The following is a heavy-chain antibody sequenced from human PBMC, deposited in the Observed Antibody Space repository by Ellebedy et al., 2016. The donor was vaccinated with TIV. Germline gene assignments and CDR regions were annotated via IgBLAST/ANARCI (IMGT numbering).Heavy chain of an antibody. CDR3: AKDQNYYHSSGYDHNVLDI. V-gene: IGHV3-30*18. CDR1: GFTFSSYG. J-gene: IGHJ3*02. CDR2: ISHDGSNK. Sequence: GESLKISCTSSGFTFSSYGMHWVRQAPGKGLEWVAVISHDGSNKYYGDSVKGRFTISRDNSKNTLYLQMNSLRAEDTAVYYCAKDQNYYHSSGYDHNVLDIWGQGTMVTVSS. D-gene: IGHD3-22*01.